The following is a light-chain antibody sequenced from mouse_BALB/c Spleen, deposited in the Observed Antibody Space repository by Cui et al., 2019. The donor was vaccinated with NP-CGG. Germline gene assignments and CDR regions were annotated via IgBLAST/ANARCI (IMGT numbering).Light chain of an antibody. Sequence: AVVTQESAITTSPGETVTLTCRSSTGAVTTTNYANWVQEKPDHLFTGLIGGTNNRAPGVPARFSGSLIGDKAALTITGAQTEDDAIYFCALWYSNHWVFGGGTKLTVL. V-gene: IGLV1*01. J-gene: IGLJ1*01. CDR2: GTN. CDR1: TGAVTTTNY. CDR3: ALWYSNHWV.